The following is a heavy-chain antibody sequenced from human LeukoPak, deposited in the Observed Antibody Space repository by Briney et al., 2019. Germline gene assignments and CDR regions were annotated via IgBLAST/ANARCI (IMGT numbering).Heavy chain of an antibody. CDR1: GFTVSSNY. CDR3: ARCYFYDSSGYPQAFDV. J-gene: IGHJ3*01. V-gene: IGHV3-53*01. Sequence: PGGSLRLSCAASGFTVSSNYMSWVRQAPGKGLEWVSVIYSGGSTYYADSVKGRFTISRDNSKNTLYLQMNSLRAEDTAVYYCARCYFYDSSGYPQAFDVWGQGTMVTVSS. CDR2: IYSGGST. D-gene: IGHD3-22*01.